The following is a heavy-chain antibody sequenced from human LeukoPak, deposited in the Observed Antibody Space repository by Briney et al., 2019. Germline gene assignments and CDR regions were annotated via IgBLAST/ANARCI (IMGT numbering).Heavy chain of an antibody. Sequence: GGSLRLSCAASGFTFSSYAMSWVSQAPGKGLEWVSAISGSGGSTYYADSVKGRFTISRDNSKNTLYLQMNSLRAEDTAVYYCAKDHPYCGGDCYEVAYYFDYWGQGTLVTVSS. J-gene: IGHJ4*02. CDR2: ISGSGGST. V-gene: IGHV3-23*01. CDR3: AKDHPYCGGDCYEVAYYFDY. CDR1: GFTFSSYA. D-gene: IGHD2-21*01.